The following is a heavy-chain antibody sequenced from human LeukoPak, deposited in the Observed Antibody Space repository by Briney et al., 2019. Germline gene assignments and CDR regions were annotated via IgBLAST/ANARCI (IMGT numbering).Heavy chain of an antibody. J-gene: IGHJ4*02. CDR1: GYSFTSYW. Sequence: VESLKISCTVSGYSFTSYWIGCVREMPGQDLECLGVIYLGDSDTRYSPSFQRQVTISADKSISTAYLQWSSLKASDPAMYYCARLPLLLWFGEPRSYYFDYWGQGTLVTVSS. CDR3: ARLPLLLWFGEPRSYYFDY. D-gene: IGHD3-10*01. V-gene: IGHV5-51*01. CDR2: IYLGDSDT.